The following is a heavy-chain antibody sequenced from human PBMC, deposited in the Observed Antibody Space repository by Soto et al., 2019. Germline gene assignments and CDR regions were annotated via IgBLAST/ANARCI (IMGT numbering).Heavy chain of an antibody. Sequence: PGGSLRLSCAASGFTFSSYSMNWVRQAPGKGLEWVSYISSSSSTLYYADSVKGRFTISRDNAKKSLYLQMNSLRAEDTAVYYCAREAHMITFGGVIVIRQRYFRGAFDIWGQGTMVTVSS. D-gene: IGHD3-16*02. CDR2: ISSSSSTL. J-gene: IGHJ3*02. V-gene: IGHV3-48*01. CDR3: AREAHMITFGGVIVIRQRYFRGAFDI. CDR1: GFTFSSYS.